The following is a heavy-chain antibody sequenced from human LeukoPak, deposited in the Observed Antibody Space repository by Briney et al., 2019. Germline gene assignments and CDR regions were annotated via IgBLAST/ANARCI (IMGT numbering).Heavy chain of an antibody. V-gene: IGHV3-33*01. CDR2: IWYDGSNK. J-gene: IGHJ4*02. CDR3: AREQAANYYDSSGYYFDY. D-gene: IGHD3-22*01. CDR1: GFTFSSYG. Sequence: GSLRLSCAASGFTFSSYGMHWVRQAPGKGLGWVAVIWYDGSNKYYADSVKGRFTISRDNSKNTLYLQMNSLRAEDTAVYYCAREQAANYYDSSGYYFDYWGQGTLVTVSS.